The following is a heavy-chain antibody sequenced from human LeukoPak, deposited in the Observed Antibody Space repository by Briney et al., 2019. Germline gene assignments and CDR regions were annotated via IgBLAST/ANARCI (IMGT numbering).Heavy chain of an antibody. V-gene: IGHV3-23*01. CDR2: ISGSGDNA. J-gene: IGHJ4*02. CDR1: XXXXRTYT. Sequence: PGGSXRLSXXXXXXXXRTYTMSWVRXAPGKGLEWVSSISGSGDNAFYADSVKGRFALSRDNSKNTLLLQMNSLRADDAAIYFCAKSDCSGPTCYSGLDSWGQGTLVTVSS. D-gene: IGHD2-15*01. CDR3: AKSDCSGPTCYSGLDS.